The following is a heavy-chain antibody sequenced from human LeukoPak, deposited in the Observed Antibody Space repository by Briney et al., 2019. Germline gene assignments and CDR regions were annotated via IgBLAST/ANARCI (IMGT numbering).Heavy chain of an antibody. CDR2: IYYSGST. CDR1: GGSISSSSYY. V-gene: IGHV4-39*07. Sequence: SETLSLTCTVSGGSISSSSYYWGWIRQPPGKGLEWIGSIYYSGSTYYNPSLKSRVTISVDMSKNQFSLKLSSVTAADTAVYYCARGRRYYYDSSGYYYLDYWGQGTLVTVSS. D-gene: IGHD3-22*01. J-gene: IGHJ4*02. CDR3: ARGRRYYYDSSGYYYLDY.